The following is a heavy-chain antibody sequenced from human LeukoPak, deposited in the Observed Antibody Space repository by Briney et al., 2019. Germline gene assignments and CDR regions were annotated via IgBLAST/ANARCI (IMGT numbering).Heavy chain of an antibody. V-gene: IGHV3-74*01. D-gene: IGHD4-17*01. CDR2: INSDGSST. J-gene: IGHJ3*02. CDR3: ARDLRTTGAFDI. CDR1: GFTFSTYW. Sequence: GGSLRLSCAASGFTFSTYWMHWVRHAPGKGLVWVSRINSDGSSTRYADSVKGRFTISRDNAKNTLYLQMNSLRAEDTDVYYCARDLRTTGAFDIWGQGTMVTVSS.